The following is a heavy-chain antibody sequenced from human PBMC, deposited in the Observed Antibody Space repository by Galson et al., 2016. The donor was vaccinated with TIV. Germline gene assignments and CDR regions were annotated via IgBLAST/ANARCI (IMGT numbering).Heavy chain of an antibody. CDR2: IAYDGRNQ. CDR1: GFTVSSYS. CDR3: ATERGYDRSVFGAFEI. J-gene: IGHJ3*02. V-gene: IGHV3-30*04. D-gene: IGHD3-3*02. Sequence: LRLSCAASGFTVSSYSMHWVRQAPGKGLEWVATIAYDGRNQYYADSVKGRFTTSRDNSQNTLYMQMNSLRTDDTAVYYCATERGYDRSVFGAFEIWGQGTKVTVSS.